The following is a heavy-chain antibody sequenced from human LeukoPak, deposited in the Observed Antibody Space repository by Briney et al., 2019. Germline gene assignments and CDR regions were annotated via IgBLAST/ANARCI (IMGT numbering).Heavy chain of an antibody. CDR2: ISSSSVYI. Sequence: GGSLRLSCAASGFTFDDYTMHWVRQAPGKGLEWVSSISSSSVYIYYADSVKGRFTISRDNAKNSLYLQMNSLRAEDTAVYYCARAGGSGEVRSFDSWGQGTLVTVSS. CDR3: ARAGGSGEVRSFDS. CDR1: GFTFDDYT. D-gene: IGHD3-16*01. V-gene: IGHV3-21*01. J-gene: IGHJ4*02.